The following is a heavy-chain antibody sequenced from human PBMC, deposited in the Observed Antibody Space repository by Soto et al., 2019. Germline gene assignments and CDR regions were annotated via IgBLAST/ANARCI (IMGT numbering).Heavy chain of an antibody. J-gene: IGHJ4*02. CDR1: GFTSDDYA. CDR2: IYWNGDRV. CDR3: ATDIQHGGSDY. Sequence: MQLVESGGGLVQPGRSLRLSCAASGFTSDDYAMHWVRQVPGKGLEWVSGIYWNGDRVGYADSVKGRFTISRDNARNSLYLQTNSLRAEDTAMYFCATDIQHGGSDYWGKGTLVTVSS. D-gene: IGHD1-1*01. V-gene: IGHV3-9*02.